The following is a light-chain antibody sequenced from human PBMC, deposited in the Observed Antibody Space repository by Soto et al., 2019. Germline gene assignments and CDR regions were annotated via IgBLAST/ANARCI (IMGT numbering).Light chain of an antibody. CDR2: GAS. CDR1: QSLSSY. Sequence: EIVLTQSPGTLSLSPGERATLSCRASQSLSSYLAWYQRKPGQAPRLLIYGASSRATGIPDRFSGSGSGTAFTLTISRLEPEDFAVYYCRQYGSSPSYTFGQVTKLEIK. CDR3: RQYGSSPSYT. V-gene: IGKV3-20*01. J-gene: IGKJ2*01.